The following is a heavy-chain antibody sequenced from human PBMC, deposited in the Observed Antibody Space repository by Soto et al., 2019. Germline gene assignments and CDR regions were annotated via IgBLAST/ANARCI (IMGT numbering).Heavy chain of an antibody. D-gene: IGHD2-15*01. CDR1: GFTFSSYS. CDR2: ISSSSSYI. J-gene: IGHJ6*02. V-gene: IGHV3-21*01. Sequence: GESLKISCAASGFTFSSYSMNWVRQAPGKGLEWVSSISSSSSYIYYADSVKGRFTISRENAKNSLYLQMNSLRAEDTAVYYCARGYCSGGSCVGDNLYYYYGMDVWGQGTTVTVSS. CDR3: ARGYCSGGSCVGDNLYYYYGMDV.